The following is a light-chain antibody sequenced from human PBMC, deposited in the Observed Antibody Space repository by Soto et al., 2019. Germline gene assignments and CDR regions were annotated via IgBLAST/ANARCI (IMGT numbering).Light chain of an antibody. J-gene: IGKJ2*01. CDR3: QQYNSHPHT. Sequence: DIQMTQSPSSLSASVGDRVTITCRASQDINSNLAWFQQRPGKVPKPLIYAASSLQSGVTSKFSGSGSGTNFTLTISSLQLEDFATYYCQQYNSHPHTFGEGTELEIK. CDR2: AAS. CDR1: QDINSN. V-gene: IGKV1-16*02.